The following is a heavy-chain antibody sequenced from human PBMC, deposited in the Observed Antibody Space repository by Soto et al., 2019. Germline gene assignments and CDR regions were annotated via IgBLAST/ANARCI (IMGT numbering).Heavy chain of an antibody. CDR3: ARNLERKEGYCSGGSCYYYYYMDV. Sequence: ASVKVSCKASGGTFSSYAISWVRQAPGQGLEWMGGIIPIFGIANYAQKFQGRVTITADKSTSTAYMELSSLRSEDTAVYYCARNLERKEGYCSGGSCYYYYYMDVWGKGTTVTVSS. J-gene: IGHJ6*03. CDR1: GGTFSSYA. D-gene: IGHD2-15*01. CDR2: IIPIFGIA. V-gene: IGHV1-69*10.